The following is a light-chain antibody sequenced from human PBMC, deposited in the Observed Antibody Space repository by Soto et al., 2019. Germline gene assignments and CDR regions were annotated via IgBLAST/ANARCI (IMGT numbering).Light chain of an antibody. V-gene: IGLV2-23*01. CDR3: CSYAGTSFWV. CDR1: SSDVGTYKF. J-gene: IGLJ3*02. Sequence: QSALTQPASVSGSPGQSITISCTGTSSDVGTYKFVSWYQQHPGKVPTLMIHEGTKRPSGVSNRFSDSKSGNTATLTISGLQPEDEANYYCCSYAGTSFWVFGGGTKLTVL. CDR2: EGT.